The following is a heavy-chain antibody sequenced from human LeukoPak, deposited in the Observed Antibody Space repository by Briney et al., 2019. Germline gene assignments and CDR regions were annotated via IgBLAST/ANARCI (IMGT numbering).Heavy chain of an antibody. J-gene: IGHJ3*02. CDR3: ARPLEDCTEDVCNRLNTFDM. V-gene: IGHV3-48*03. D-gene: IGHD2-8*01. CDR2: ICSSGSTV. CDR1: GFTFRSYE. Sequence: PGGSLTLSCAASGFTFRSYEMNWVRQAPGKGLEWVSYICSSGSTVYYADSVKGRFTVSRDNAKNSLYLQMNSLRAEDTAVYYCARPLEDCTEDVCNRLNTFDMWGQGTLVTVSS.